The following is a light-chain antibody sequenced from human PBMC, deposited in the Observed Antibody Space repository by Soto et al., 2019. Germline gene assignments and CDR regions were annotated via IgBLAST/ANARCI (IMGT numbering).Light chain of an antibody. CDR3: QQYDESPLT. CDR2: GAS. V-gene: IGKV3-20*01. CDR1: QSVSSSY. Sequence: VLTQSPGTLSLSPGVRATLSCRASQSVSSSYFAWYQQKPGQAPRLLIYGASNRATGIPDRFSGGGTATDFTLTISRLEPEDFAVYYCQQYDESPLTFGGGTKVDIK. J-gene: IGKJ4*01.